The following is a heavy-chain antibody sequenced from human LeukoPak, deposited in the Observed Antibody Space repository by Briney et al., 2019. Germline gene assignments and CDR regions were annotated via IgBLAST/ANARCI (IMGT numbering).Heavy chain of an antibody. J-gene: IGHJ4*02. CDR3: AKEATGTTSVTSAFDY. CDR2: ISGSGGNT. Sequence: GGSLRLSCAASGFTFSSYAMSRVRQAPGKGLEWVSAISGSGGNTYYADSLKGRFTISRDNSKNTLFLQMNSLTAEDTAVYYCAKEATGTTSVTSAFDYWGQGILVTVSS. CDR1: GFTFSSYA. V-gene: IGHV3-23*01. D-gene: IGHD1-1*01.